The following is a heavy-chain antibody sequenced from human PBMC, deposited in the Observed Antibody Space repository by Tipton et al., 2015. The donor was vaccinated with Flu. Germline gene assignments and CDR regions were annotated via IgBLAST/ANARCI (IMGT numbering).Heavy chain of an antibody. V-gene: IGHV4-34*01. CDR3: ARDLGSSGSFDY. Sequence: TLSLTCAVYSGSVSGHYWSWIRQPPGKGLEWIGEINHSRRTNYNPSLKSRVTISVDTSKNQFSLKLSSVNAADTAVYYCARDLGSSGSFDYWGQGTLVTVSS. D-gene: IGHD6-13*01. J-gene: IGHJ4*02. CDR1: SGSVSGHY. CDR2: INHSRRT.